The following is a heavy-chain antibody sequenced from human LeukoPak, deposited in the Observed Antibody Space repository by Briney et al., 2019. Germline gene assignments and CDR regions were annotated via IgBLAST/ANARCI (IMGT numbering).Heavy chain of an antibody. CDR3: ARDLGPHSGYVDY. D-gene: IGHD1-26*01. CDR2: IWYDGSNK. Sequence: SGGSLRLSCAASGFTFSSYGMHWARQAPGKGLEWVAVIWYDGSNKYYADSVKGRFTISRDNSKNTLYLQMNSLRAEDTAVYYCARDLGPHSGYVDYWGQGTLVTVSS. V-gene: IGHV3-33*01. CDR1: GFTFSSYG. J-gene: IGHJ4*02.